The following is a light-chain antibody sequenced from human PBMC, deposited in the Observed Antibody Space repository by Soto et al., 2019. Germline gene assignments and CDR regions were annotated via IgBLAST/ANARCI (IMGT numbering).Light chain of an antibody. J-gene: IGLJ2*01. V-gene: IGLV3-1*01. CDR1: KLGDKY. CDR2: QNS. Sequence: SSELTQPPSVSVSPGQTASITCSGDKLGDKYACWYQQKPGLSPVLVIYQNSKRPAGIPERFSGSNSGNTATLTISGTQAMDEADYYCQAWDSSTVVFGGGTKLTV. CDR3: QAWDSSTVV.